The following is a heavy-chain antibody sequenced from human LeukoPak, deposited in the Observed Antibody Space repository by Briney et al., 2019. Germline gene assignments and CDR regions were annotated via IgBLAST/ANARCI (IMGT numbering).Heavy chain of an antibody. D-gene: IGHD4-23*01. J-gene: IGHJ4*02. CDR3: ARDFRGTTVAYY. Sequence: PGGSLRLSCADSGFTFSSYWMSWVRQAPGKGLEWVANIKQDGSEKYYVDSVNGRFTISRDNAKNSLYLQMNSLRAEDTAVYYCARDFRGTTVAYYWGQGTLVTVSS. CDR1: GFTFSSYW. V-gene: IGHV3-7*01. CDR2: IKQDGSEK.